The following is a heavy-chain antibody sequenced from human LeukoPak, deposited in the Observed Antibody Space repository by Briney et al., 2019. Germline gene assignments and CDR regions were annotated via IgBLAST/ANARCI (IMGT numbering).Heavy chain of an antibody. CDR2: IKQDGSEK. Sequence: PGGSLRLSCAASGFTFSDYWMNWVRQAPGKGLERVASIKQDGSEKYYVDSVKGRFTISRDNAKNSLYLQMNSLRAEDTAVYYCARDGTSIVGSLDYWGQGTLVTVSS. D-gene: IGHD1-26*01. V-gene: IGHV3-7*05. CDR1: GFTFSDYW. CDR3: ARDGTSIVGSLDY. J-gene: IGHJ4*02.